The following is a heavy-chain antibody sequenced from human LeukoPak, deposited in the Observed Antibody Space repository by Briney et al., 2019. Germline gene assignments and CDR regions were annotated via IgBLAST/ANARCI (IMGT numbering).Heavy chain of an antibody. Sequence: GGSLRLSCAASGFTFSSYSMNWVRQAPGKGLEWVSSISSSSSFIYYADSVKGRFTISRDNAKNSLYLQMNSMRAEDTAVYYCARDLAAAGLDYWGQGTLVTVSS. J-gene: IGHJ4*02. CDR2: ISSSSSFI. V-gene: IGHV3-21*01. CDR1: GFTFSSYS. D-gene: IGHD6-13*01. CDR3: ARDLAAAGLDY.